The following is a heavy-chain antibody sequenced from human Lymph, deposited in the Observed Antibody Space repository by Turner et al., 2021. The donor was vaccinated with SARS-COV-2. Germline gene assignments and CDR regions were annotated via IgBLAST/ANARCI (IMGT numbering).Heavy chain of an antibody. CDR1: GGSISSTS. CDR3: ARHQGSTSGYDHGMNV. Sequence: QVQLQESGPCLVRPSETLSLTCTVSGGSISSTSWSWIRQSPGRGLAWIGYFYKIGSIDYNPTLRSRVTISVDTAKNQLSLKLISVTAADTAVYYCARHQGSTSGYDHGMNVWGQGTAVIVSS. D-gene: IGHD1-1*01. V-gene: IGHV4-59*08. CDR2: FYKIGSI. J-gene: IGHJ6*02.